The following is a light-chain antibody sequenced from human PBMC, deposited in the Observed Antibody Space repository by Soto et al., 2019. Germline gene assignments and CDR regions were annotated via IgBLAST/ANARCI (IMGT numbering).Light chain of an antibody. V-gene: IGKV1-39*01. CDR3: QQNYLSPWK. Sequence: DIQMTQSPSSLSASVGDRVTITCRTSQSIRNFLNWYPQKPWTVPKLLISTSITLESGVPSRFGGGGSGADFTLTISNLQPEDFATYYCQQNYLSPWKFGPGTRVEIK. CDR1: QSIRNF. J-gene: IGKJ1*01. CDR2: TSI.